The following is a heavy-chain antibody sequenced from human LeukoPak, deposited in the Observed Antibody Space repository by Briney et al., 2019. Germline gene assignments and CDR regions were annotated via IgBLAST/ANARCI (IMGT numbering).Heavy chain of an antibody. D-gene: IGHD4-17*01. CDR3: ARDGLNEPNDYGDYPRGGRPYYYYYGMDV. J-gene: IGHJ6*02. V-gene: IGHV1-69*13. Sequence: SVKVSCKASGGTFSSYAISWVRQAPGQGLEWMGGIIPIFGTANYAQKFQGRVTITADESTSTAYMELSSLRSEDTAVYYCARDGLNEPNDYGDYPRGGRPYYYYYGMDVWGQGTTVTVSS. CDR2: IIPIFGTA. CDR1: GGTFSSYA.